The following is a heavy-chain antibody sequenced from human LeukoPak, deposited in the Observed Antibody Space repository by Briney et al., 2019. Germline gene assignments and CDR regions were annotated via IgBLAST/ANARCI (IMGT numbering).Heavy chain of an antibody. J-gene: IGHJ5*02. D-gene: IGHD3-9*01. CDR1: GFPFDDYA. CDR3: ARDGRRDYDILTGYPVWFDP. Sequence: GSLRLSCAVSGFPFDDYAMHWVRQPPGKGLEWIGYIYYSGSTNYNPSLKSRVTISVDTSKNQFSLKLSSVTAADTAVYYCARDGRRDYDILTGYPVWFDPWGQGTLVTVSS. V-gene: IGHV4-59*01. CDR2: IYYSGST.